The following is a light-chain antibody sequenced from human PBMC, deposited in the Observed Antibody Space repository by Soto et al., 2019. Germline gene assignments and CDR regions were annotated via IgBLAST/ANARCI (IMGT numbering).Light chain of an antibody. J-gene: IGLJ1*01. CDR3: ISYTTISTYV. Sequence: QSALTQPASVSGSPGQSITISCIGTSSDVGNYELVSWYQQLPGKAPKLIIYEVSNRPSGVSNRFSGSKSGNTASLSISGLQAEDEADYYCISYTTISTYVFGTGTKLTVL. CDR1: SSDVGNYEL. CDR2: EVS. V-gene: IGLV2-14*02.